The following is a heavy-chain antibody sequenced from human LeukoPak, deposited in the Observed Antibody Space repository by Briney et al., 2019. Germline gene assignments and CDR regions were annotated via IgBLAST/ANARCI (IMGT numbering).Heavy chain of an antibody. V-gene: IGHV3-30*02. D-gene: IGHD3-10*01. Sequence: GGSLRLSCAASGFTFSSYGMHWVRQAPGKGLELVAFIRYDGSNKYYADSVKGRFTISRDNSKNTLYLQMNSLRAEDTAVYYCAVIWFGELALDYWGQGTLVTVSS. J-gene: IGHJ4*02. CDR1: GFTFSSYG. CDR3: AVIWFGELALDY. CDR2: IRYDGSNK.